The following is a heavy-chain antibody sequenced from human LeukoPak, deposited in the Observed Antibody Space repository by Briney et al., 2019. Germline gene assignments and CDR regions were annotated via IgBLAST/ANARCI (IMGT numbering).Heavy chain of an antibody. V-gene: IGHV4-39*07. Sequence: PSETLSLTCTVSGGSISSSSYYWGWIRQPPGKGLEWIGSIYYSGSTYYNPSLKSRVTISVDTSKNQFSLKLSSVTAADTAVYYCASTFGEFDAFDIWGQGTMVTVSS. CDR1: GGSISSSSYY. D-gene: IGHD3-10*01. J-gene: IGHJ3*02. CDR2: IYYSGST. CDR3: ASTFGEFDAFDI.